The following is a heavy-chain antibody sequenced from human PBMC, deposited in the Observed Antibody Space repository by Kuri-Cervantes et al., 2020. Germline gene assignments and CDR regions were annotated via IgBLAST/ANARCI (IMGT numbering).Heavy chain of an antibody. D-gene: IGHD2-15*01. Sequence: ASVKVSCKASGYTFTSYYMHWVRQAPGQGLEWMGIINPSGGSTSYADSVKGRFTISRDNAKNTLYLQMNSLRAEDTAVYYCARGGCSGGSCYSGAFDIWGQGTMVTVSS. J-gene: IGHJ3*02. CDR2: INPSGGST. V-gene: IGHV1-46*04. CDR3: ARGGCSGGSCYSGAFDI. CDR1: GYTFTSYY.